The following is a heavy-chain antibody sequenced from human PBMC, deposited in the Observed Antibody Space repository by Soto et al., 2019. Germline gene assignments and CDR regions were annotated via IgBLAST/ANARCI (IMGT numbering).Heavy chain of an antibody. CDR2: ISAYNGNT. CDR3: ARDGLSCTNGVCYRRSWFDP. V-gene: IGHV1-18*04. CDR1: GYTFTSYG. Sequence: ASVKVSCRASGYTFTSYGISWGRPAPGQGLEWMGWISAYNGNTNYAQKLQGRVTRTTDTSTSTAYMVLRSRRSDDTAVYYCARDGLSCTNGVCYRRSWFDPWGQGTLVTVSS. J-gene: IGHJ5*02. D-gene: IGHD2-8*01.